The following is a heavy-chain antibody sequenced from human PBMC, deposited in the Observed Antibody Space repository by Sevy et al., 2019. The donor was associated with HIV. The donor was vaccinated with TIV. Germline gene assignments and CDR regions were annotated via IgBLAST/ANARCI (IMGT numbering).Heavy chain of an antibody. CDR3: ASDITSNWLFFDY. Sequence: SETLSLTCAVSGYSISSRYYWGWVRQPPGKGLEWIASMYYSGSTYYNPSLRSRVTISLDTSENQFSLKPTSVTAADTAVYYCASDITSNWLFFDYWGQGILVTVSS. D-gene: IGHD6-13*01. CDR1: GYSISSRYY. CDR2: MYYSGST. J-gene: IGHJ4*02. V-gene: IGHV4-38-2*01.